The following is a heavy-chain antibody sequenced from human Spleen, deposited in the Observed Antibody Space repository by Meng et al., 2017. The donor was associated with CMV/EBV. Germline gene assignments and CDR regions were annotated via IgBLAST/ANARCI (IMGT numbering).Heavy chain of an antibody. CDR1: GYTFTSYG. CDR2: ISAYNGNT. J-gene: IGHJ6*02. Sequence: ASVKVSCKASGYTFTSYGISWVRQAPGQGLEWMGWISAYNGNTNYAQKFQGRVTITADKFTSTAYMELSSLRSDDTAVYYCARAVEPAAKVNYYAIDVWGQGTTVTVSS. CDR3: ARAVEPAAKVNYYAIDV. D-gene: IGHD2-2*01. V-gene: IGHV1-18*01.